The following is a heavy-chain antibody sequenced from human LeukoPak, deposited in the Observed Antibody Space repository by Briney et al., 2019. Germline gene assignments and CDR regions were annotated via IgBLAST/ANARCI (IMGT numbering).Heavy chain of an antibody. CDR1: GFTFRNYG. V-gene: IGHV3-23*01. Sequence: QPGGSLRLSCAASGFTFRNYGMSWVRQAPGKGLEWVSAISDNGGSTYYEDSVKGRFTISRDNSKNTLYLQMNSLGGDDTAVYHCAKAPSSGYCSSTSCYYESWGQGTLVTVSS. CDR3: AKAPSSGYCSSTSCYYES. D-gene: IGHD2-2*01. CDR2: ISDNGGST. J-gene: IGHJ4*02.